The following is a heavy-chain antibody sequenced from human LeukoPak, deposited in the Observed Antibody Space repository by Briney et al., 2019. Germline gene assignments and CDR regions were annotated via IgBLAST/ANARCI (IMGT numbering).Heavy chain of an antibody. CDR2: IRSKPSGGTP. J-gene: IGHJ4*02. V-gene: IGHV3-49*02. CDR3: ARVGCYTGSSFDY. D-gene: IGHD2-8*01. Sequence: IRSKPSGGTPEYASSGKLTFPFSRDLSSISMYIQINSLKTEDTAVYYCARVGCYTGSSFDYWGQGTLVTVSS.